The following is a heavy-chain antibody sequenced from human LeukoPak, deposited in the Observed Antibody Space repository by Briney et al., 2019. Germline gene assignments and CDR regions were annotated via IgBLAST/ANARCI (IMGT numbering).Heavy chain of an antibody. V-gene: IGHV3-30*18. CDR2: ISYDGSNK. Sequence: PGRSLRLSCAASGFTFSSYGMHWVRQAPGKGLEWVAVISYDGSNKYYADSVKGRFTISRDNSKNTLYLQMNSLRAEDTAVYYCAKVVLFSAAGTGDYFDYWGQGTLVTVSS. CDR1: GFTFSSYG. D-gene: IGHD6-13*01. J-gene: IGHJ4*02. CDR3: AKVVLFSAAGTGDYFDY.